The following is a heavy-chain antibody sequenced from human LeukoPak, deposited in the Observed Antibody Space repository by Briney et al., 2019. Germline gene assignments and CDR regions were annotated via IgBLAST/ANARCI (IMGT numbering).Heavy chain of an antibody. Sequence: SETLSLTCTVSGGSISGHYWSWIRQPPGKGLEWIGYIYYSGSTNYNPSLKSRVTISVDTSKNQFSLKLSSVTAADTAVYYCARGGIAVAGTDYWGQGTLVTVSS. CDR1: GGSISGHY. J-gene: IGHJ4*02. CDR2: IYYSGST. CDR3: ARGGIAVAGTDY. V-gene: IGHV4-59*11. D-gene: IGHD6-19*01.